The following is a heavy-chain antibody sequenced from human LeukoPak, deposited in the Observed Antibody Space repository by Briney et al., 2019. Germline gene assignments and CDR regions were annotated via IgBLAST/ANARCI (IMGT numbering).Heavy chain of an antibody. D-gene: IGHD3-9*01. CDR1: GGSISSGGYS. V-gene: IGHV4-30-2*01. J-gene: IGHJ6*04. Sequence: PSETLSLTCAVSGGSISSGGYSWRWIRQPPGKGLEWIGYIYHSGSTYYNPSLKSRVTISVDRSKNQFSLKLSSVTAADTAVYYCARGAYDILTGYYNPPSGMDVWGKGTTVAVSS. CDR2: IYHSGST. CDR3: ARGAYDILTGYYNPPSGMDV.